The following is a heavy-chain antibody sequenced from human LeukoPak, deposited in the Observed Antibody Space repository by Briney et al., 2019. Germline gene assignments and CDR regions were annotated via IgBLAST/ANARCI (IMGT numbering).Heavy chain of an antibody. Sequence: GGSLRLSCAASGFRFSNYWMSWVRQAPGKGLEWVANIKPDGSEKYYVDSVKGRSTTSRDNAKNSLYLQMNSLRAEDTAVYYCARLGDSSGYYDFWGQGALVIVSS. V-gene: IGHV3-7*01. CDR1: GFRFSNYW. D-gene: IGHD3-22*01. CDR3: ARLGDSSGYYDF. CDR2: IKPDGSEK. J-gene: IGHJ4*02.